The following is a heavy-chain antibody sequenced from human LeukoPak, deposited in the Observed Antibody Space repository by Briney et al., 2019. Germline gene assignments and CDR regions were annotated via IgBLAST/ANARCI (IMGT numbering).Heavy chain of an antibody. CDR3: ARDDNVVLGRAFDI. Sequence: GGSLRLSCSASGFTFSSYAMQWVRQAPGKGLEYVSAISSNGGSTYYADSVKGRFTISRDNSKNTLYLQMSSLRAEDTAVYYCARDDNVVLGRAFDIWGQGTMVTVSS. J-gene: IGHJ3*02. D-gene: IGHD7-27*01. CDR2: ISSNGGST. CDR1: GFTFSSYA. V-gene: IGHV3-64D*06.